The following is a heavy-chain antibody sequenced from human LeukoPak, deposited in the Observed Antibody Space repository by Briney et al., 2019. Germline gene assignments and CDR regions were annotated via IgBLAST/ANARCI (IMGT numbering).Heavy chain of an antibody. D-gene: IGHD1-26*01. CDR3: AREGNRSSDSSASYPLDY. Sequence: ASVKVSCKASGYIFTSNDINWVRQATGQGLEWMGWMNPHSGNTGYAQKFQGRVTITRNSSISTAYMELSSLRSEDTAVYYCAREGNRSSDSSASYPLDYWGQGTLVTVSS. V-gene: IGHV1-8*01. J-gene: IGHJ4*02. CDR2: MNPHSGNT. CDR1: GYIFTSND.